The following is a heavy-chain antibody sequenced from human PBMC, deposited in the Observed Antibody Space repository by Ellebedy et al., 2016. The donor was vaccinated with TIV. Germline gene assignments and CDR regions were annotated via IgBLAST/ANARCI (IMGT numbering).Heavy chain of an antibody. CDR1: GGSISSYY. CDR3: ARSSGWDRFDY. Sequence: MPSETLSLTCTVSGGSISSYYWSWIRQPPGKGLEWIGYIYYSGSTNYNPSLKSRVTIAVDTSKKQISLNLSIVTAADTAVYYCARSSGWDRFDYWGQGTLVTVSS. D-gene: IGHD6-19*01. CDR2: IYYSGST. J-gene: IGHJ4*02. V-gene: IGHV4-59*01.